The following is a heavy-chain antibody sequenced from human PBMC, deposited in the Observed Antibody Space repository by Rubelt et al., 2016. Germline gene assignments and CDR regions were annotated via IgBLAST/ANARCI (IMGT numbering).Heavy chain of an antibody. J-gene: IGHJ4*02. D-gene: IGHD4-11*01. CDR3: ARGYLSNSFDY. Sequence: EVRLVESGGDLVKPGGSLRLSCEGSGFTFSSYSMDWVRQVPGKGLEWVSFISGDLHTIYYTDSVRGRFTISREKAKSSLYLEMENLRDEETAVYYCARGYLSNSFDYWGQGTLVTVSS. CDR1: GFTFSSYS. V-gene: IGHV3-48*02. CDR2: ISGDLHTI.